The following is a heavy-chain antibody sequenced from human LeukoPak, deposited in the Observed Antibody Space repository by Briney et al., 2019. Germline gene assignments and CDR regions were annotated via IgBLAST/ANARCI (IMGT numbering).Heavy chain of an antibody. CDR2: INHSGST. CDR1: GFTFSSYW. Sequence: GSLRLSCAASGFTFSSYWMSWIRQPPGKGLEWIGEINHSGSTNYNPSLKSRVTISVDTSKNQFSLKLSSVTAADTAVYYCARRIRRIVVVITPFDYWGQGTLVTVSS. CDR3: ARRIRRIVVVITPFDY. V-gene: IGHV4-34*01. D-gene: IGHD3-22*01. J-gene: IGHJ4*02.